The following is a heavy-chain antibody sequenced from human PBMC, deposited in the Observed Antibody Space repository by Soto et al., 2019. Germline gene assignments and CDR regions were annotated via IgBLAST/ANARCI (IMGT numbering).Heavy chain of an antibody. CDR1: GFTFSNFA. CDR2: ISGSGGST. Sequence: GGSLRLSCAASGFTFSNFAMNWVRQAPGNGLEWVSVISGSGGSTYYADSVKGRFTISRDNSKDTLYLQMNSLRAEDTAVYYCAKGYCSSTTCSFDYWGQGTLVTVSS. J-gene: IGHJ4*02. CDR3: AKGYCSSTTCSFDY. V-gene: IGHV3-23*01. D-gene: IGHD2-2*01.